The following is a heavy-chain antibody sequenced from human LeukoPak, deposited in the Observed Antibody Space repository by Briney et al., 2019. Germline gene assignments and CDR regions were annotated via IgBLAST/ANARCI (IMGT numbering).Heavy chain of an antibody. D-gene: IGHD3-22*01. Sequence: GGSLRLSCAASGFTVSSNYMSWVRQAPGKGLEWVSVIYSGGSTYYADCVKGRFTISRHNSKNTLYLQMNSLRAEDTAVYYCARVSYYDSSGYRGPLDYWGQGTLVTVSS. J-gene: IGHJ4*02. CDR2: IYSGGST. CDR3: ARVSYYDSSGYRGPLDY. V-gene: IGHV3-53*04. CDR1: GFTVSSNY.